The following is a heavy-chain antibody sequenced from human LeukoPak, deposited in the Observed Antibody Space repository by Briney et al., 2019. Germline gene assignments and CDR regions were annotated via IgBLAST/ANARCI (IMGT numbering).Heavy chain of an antibody. CDR3: ATDEQWLVAFQH. J-gene: IGHJ1*01. Sequence: ASVKVSFKVSGYTLTDLSMHWVRQAPGTGLEWMGGFDPEDGETIYAQKFQGRVTMTEDTSTDTAYMELSSLRSEDTAVYYCATDEQWLVAFQHWGQGTLVTVSS. CDR2: FDPEDGET. CDR1: GYTLTDLS. V-gene: IGHV1-24*01. D-gene: IGHD6-19*01.